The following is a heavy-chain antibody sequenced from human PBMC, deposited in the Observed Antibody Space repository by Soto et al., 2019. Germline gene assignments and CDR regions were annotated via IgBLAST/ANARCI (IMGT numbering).Heavy chain of an antibody. J-gene: IGHJ3*01. CDR1: GLTFRNYG. CDR2: IGIGSSTK. V-gene: IGHV3-48*01. D-gene: IGHD3-22*01. Sequence: GGSLRLSCAASGLTFRNYGMNWVCQAPGKGLEWVSYIGIGSSTKYYADSVKGRFTISRDNAKNSLYLQMNSLRAEDTAVYYCARDQLYYNDISGRPLNAFDVWGQGTMVTALQ. CDR3: ARDQLYYNDISGRPLNAFDV.